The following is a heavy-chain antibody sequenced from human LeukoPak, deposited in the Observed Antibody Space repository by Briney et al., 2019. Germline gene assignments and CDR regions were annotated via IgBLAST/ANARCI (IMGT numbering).Heavy chain of an antibody. CDR3: AKAPRKGSYLGFFAY. V-gene: IGHV3-30*18. D-gene: IGHD1-26*01. CDR2: ISYDGSNK. J-gene: IGHJ4*02. Sequence: GGSLRLSCAASGFTFSSYGMHWIRQAPGKGLEWVAVISYDGSNKYYADSVKGRFTISRDNSKNTLYLQMNSLRAEDTAVYYCAKAPRKGSYLGFFAYWGQGTLATVSS. CDR1: GFTFSSYG.